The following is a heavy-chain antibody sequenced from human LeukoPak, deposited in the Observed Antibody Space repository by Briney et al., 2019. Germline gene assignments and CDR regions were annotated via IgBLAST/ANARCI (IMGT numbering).Heavy chain of an antibody. CDR2: ISSSSSYI. J-gene: IGHJ4*02. V-gene: IGHV3-21*01. D-gene: IGHD2-21*02. CDR1: GFTFSSYS. CDR3: ARGRVVTGSTVIDY. Sequence: PGGSLRLSCAASGFTFSSYSMNWVRQAPGKGLEWVSSISSSSSYIYYADSVKGRFTISRDNSKDTLYLQMNSLRPEDTAVFHCARGRVVTGSTVIDYWGQGTLVTVSS.